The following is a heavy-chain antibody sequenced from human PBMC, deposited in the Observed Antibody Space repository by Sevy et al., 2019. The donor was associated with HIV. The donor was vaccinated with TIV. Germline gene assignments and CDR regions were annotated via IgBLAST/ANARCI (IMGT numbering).Heavy chain of an antibody. D-gene: IGHD2-2*01. CDR1: GFTFSTYW. J-gene: IGHJ6*02. CDR2: INEDGTEK. Sequence: GGSLRLSCAASGFTFSTYWMSWFRQAPGKGLEWVANINEDGTEKFYVDSVKGRFTMSGDNARNSLYLQMNSLRAEDAAVDYCARDNATVSRRGLRYYYYGTDVWGQGTTVTVSS. V-gene: IGHV3-7*01. CDR3: ARDNATVSRRGLRYYYYGTDV.